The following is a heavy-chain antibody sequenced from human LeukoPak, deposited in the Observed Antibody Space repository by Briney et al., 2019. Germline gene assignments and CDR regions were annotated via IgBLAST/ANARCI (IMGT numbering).Heavy chain of an antibody. CDR2: IDTSGNT. V-gene: IGHV4-4*07. CDR3: ARGLLGKGGFFDY. CDR1: GGSISSYY. J-gene: IGHJ4*02. Sequence: PSETLSLTCTVSGGSISSYYRIWIRQPAGKGLAWIGRIDTSGNTNYKPSLKSRVTMSVDTSKKQFSLKLSSVTAADTAVYYCARGLLGKGGFFDYWGQGTLVTVSS. D-gene: IGHD1-26*01.